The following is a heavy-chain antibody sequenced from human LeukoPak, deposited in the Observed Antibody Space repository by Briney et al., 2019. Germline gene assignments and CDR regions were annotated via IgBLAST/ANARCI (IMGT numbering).Heavy chain of an antibody. CDR1: GVTFSSG. V-gene: IGHV3-30*18. CDR2: ISYDGNHK. CDR3: AKGELHFNTCSFDY. Sequence: GGSLRLSCAATGVTFSSGMNWVRQAPGKGLEWVAVISYDGNHKYYGDSVKGRFTISRDNSRNTLYLQMDSLKTEDTAVYYCAKGELHFNTCSFDYWGQGTLVTVSS. J-gene: IGHJ4*02. D-gene: IGHD1-26*01.